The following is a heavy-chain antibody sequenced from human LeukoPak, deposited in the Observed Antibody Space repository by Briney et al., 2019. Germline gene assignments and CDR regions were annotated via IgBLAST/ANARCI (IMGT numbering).Heavy chain of an antibody. CDR1: GFTFSSYA. V-gene: IGHV3-64*01. D-gene: IGHD4-23*01. CDR3: ARGQNYGGDSKSFDY. J-gene: IGHJ4*02. CDR2: ISMSGGST. Sequence: PGGSLRLSCAASGFTFSSYAMYWVRQAPGKGLEYVSAISMSGGSTYYANSVKGRFTISRDNSKNTLYLQMGSLRAEDMAVYYCARGQNYGGDSKSFDYWGQGTLVTVSS.